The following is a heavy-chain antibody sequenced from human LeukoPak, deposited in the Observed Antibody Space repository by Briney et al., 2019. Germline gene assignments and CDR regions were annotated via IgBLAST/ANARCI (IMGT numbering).Heavy chain of an antibody. V-gene: IGHV1-69*05. CDR2: IIPILGTA. Sequence: SVKVSCKASGGTFSSYAISWVRQAPGQGLEWMGGIIPILGTANYAQKFQGRATITTDESTSTAYMELSSLRSEDTAVYYCATSYCSSTSCYQGFDYWGQGTLVTVSS. CDR1: GGTFSSYA. CDR3: ATSYCSSTSCYQGFDY. D-gene: IGHD2-2*01. J-gene: IGHJ4*02.